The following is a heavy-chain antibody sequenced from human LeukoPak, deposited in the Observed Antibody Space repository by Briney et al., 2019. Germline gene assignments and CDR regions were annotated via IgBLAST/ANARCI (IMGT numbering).Heavy chain of an antibody. V-gene: IGHV3-9*01. CDR2: ISWNSGSI. CDR3: AKDRYSSGWYLDY. D-gene: IGHD6-19*01. J-gene: IGHJ4*02. CDR1: GFTFDDYA. Sequence: GGSLRLSCAASGFTFDDYAMPWVRQAPGKGLEWVSGISWNSGSIGYADSVKGRFTISRDNAKNSLYLQMNSLRAEDTALYYCAKDRYSSGWYLDYWGQGTLVTVSS.